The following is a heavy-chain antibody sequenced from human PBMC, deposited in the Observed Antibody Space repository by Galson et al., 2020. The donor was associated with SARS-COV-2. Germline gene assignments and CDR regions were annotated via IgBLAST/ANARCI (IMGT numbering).Heavy chain of an antibody. D-gene: IGHD3-10*01. Sequence: TGGSLRLSCAASGFTFSSYSMNWVRQAPGKGLEWVLSISGSSHYIYYADSVKGRFTISRDNAKNSLYLQMNSLRAEDTAVYYCARHMVTVPAPEDYWGQGTLVTVSS. J-gene: IGHJ4*02. V-gene: IGHV3-21*01. CDR3: ARHMVTVPAPEDY. CDR2: ISGSSHYI. CDR1: GFTFSSYS.